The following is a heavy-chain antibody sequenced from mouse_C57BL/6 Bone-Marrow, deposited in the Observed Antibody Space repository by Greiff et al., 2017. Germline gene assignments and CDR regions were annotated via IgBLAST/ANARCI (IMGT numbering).Heavy chain of an antibody. CDR2: INPNNGGT. V-gene: IGHV1-18*01. CDR3: AIAGVDYGFDY. Sequence: EVQLQQSGPELVKPGASVKILCKASGYTFTDYNMDWVKQSHGKSLEWIGDINPNNGGTIHNQKFKGKATLTVDNSSSTAYMELRSLTSEDTAVYDCAIAGVDYGFDYWGQGTTLTVSS. J-gene: IGHJ2*01. CDR1: GYTFTDYN. D-gene: IGHD1-1*01.